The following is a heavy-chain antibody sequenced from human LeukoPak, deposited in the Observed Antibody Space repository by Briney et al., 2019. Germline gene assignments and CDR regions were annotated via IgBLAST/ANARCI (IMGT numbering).Heavy chain of an antibody. CDR2: FDPEDGET. J-gene: IGHJ4*02. Sequence: GASVKVSCKVSGYTLTELSMHWVRQAPGKGLEWMGGFDPEDGETIYAQKFQGRVTMTEDTSTDTAYMELSSLRSEDTAVYYCAYDTYYYDSSGYPETYYFDYWGQGTLVTVSS. V-gene: IGHV1-24*01. D-gene: IGHD3-22*01. CDR3: AYDTYYYDSSGYPETYYFDY. CDR1: GYTLTELS.